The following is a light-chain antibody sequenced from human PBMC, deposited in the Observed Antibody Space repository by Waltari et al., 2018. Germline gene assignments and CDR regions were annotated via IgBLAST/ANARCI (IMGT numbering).Light chain of an antibody. Sequence: QSALTQPASVSGSPGQSITISCTGTSSDVGSYNLVSWYQQHPGKAPKLIIYEGYKRPSGVSNRFSGSKSGDTASLTISGDQAEDEADYYCCSYANNRPRVFGGGTKLTVL. CDR2: EGY. J-gene: IGLJ3*02. CDR1: SSDVGSYNL. CDR3: CSYANNRPRV. V-gene: IGLV2-23*01.